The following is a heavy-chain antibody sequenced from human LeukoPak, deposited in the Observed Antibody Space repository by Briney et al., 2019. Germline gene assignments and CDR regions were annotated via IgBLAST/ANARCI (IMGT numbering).Heavy chain of an antibody. V-gene: IGHV1-2*02. CDR1: GYTFTGYY. CDR2: INPNSGGT. D-gene: IGHD3-10*01. Sequence: ASVKVSCKASGYTFTGYYMHWVRQAPGQGLEWMGWINPNSGGTNYAQKFQGRVTMTSDTSISTAYMELSRLRSDDTAVYYCARDPYYGSGRYRYGMDVWGKGTTVTISS. J-gene: IGHJ6*04. CDR3: ARDPYYGSGRYRYGMDV.